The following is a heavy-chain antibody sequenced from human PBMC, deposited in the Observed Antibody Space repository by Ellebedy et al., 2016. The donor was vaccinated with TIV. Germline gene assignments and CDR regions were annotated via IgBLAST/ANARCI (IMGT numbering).Heavy chain of an antibody. J-gene: IGHJ5*01. CDR3: AKGNTASFFYLFDS. Sequence: GESLKISCDASGFTAFNFAMSWVRQAPGKGLEWVSAVGGGDVRTFYADAVKGRFTIPRDNSKNTVTLQMQSLRAEDTALYYCAKGNTASFFYLFDSWGQGTLVTVSS. CDR2: VGGGDVRT. CDR1: GFTAFNFA. D-gene: IGHD2-2*01. V-gene: IGHV3-23*01.